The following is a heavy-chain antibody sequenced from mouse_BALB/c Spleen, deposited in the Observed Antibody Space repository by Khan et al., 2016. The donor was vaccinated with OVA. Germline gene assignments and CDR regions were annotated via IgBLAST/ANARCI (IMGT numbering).Heavy chain of an antibody. CDR3: ARWNYRYDGYFDY. CDR1: GDSITSGY. D-gene: IGHD2-14*01. CDR2: INYSGST. J-gene: IGHJ2*01. Sequence: EVQLQESGPSLVKPSQTLSLTCSVTGDSITSGYWNWLRKFPGNNLEYMGYINYSGSTYYNPSLKSRISITRDTSKNQYYLQLNSVTSEDTATYYCARWNYRYDGYFDYWGQGTTLTVSS. V-gene: IGHV3-8*02.